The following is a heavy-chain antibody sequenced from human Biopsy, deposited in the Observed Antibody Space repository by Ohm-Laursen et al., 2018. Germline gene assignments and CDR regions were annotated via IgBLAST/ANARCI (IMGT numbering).Heavy chain of an antibody. Sequence: SSVKVSCKASGGTFNNYAINWVRQAPGPGLEWMGGISPVFGAVKYAEKFRGRLTITAGESTGTAYMELNSLTSDDTAVYYCATDAVGGLAVFGGQGTLVTVSS. CDR1: GGTFNNYA. CDR3: ATDAVGGLAVF. CDR2: ISPVFGAV. J-gene: IGHJ4*02. D-gene: IGHD3-16*01. V-gene: IGHV1-69*01.